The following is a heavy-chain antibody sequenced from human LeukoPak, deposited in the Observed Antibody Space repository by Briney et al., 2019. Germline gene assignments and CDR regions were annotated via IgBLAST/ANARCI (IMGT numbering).Heavy chain of an antibody. V-gene: IGHV3-30*04. D-gene: IGHD3-22*01. CDR1: GFTFSSYA. CDR2: ISYDGSNK. Sequence: GGSLRLSCAASGFTFSSYAMHWVRQAPGKGLEWVAVISYDGSNKYYADSVKGRFTISRDNSKNTLYLQMNSLRAEDTAVYYCARVLYDSSGYYFFPYYYYGMDVWGQGTTVTVSS. J-gene: IGHJ6*02. CDR3: ARVLYDSSGYYFFPYYYYGMDV.